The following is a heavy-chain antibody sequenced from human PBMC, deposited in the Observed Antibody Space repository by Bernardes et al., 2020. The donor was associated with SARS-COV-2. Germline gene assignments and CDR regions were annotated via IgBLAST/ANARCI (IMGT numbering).Heavy chain of an antibody. Sequence: GGPLRLSCAASGFTFSSYCMHWVRRAPGKGLVWVSRINIDGSSTTYADSVKGRFTISRDNAKNTLYLQMNSLRAEDTAVYYCARDLGGYWGQGTLVTVSS. V-gene: IGHV3-74*01. J-gene: IGHJ4*02. D-gene: IGHD3-16*01. CDR1: GFTFSSYC. CDR3: ARDLGGY. CDR2: INIDGSST.